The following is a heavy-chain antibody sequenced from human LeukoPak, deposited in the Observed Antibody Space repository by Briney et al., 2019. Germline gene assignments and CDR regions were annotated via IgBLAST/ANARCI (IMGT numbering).Heavy chain of an antibody. J-gene: IGHJ5*02. Sequence: GGSLRLSCAASGLTVNTNFMSWVRQAPGKGLVWVSVIYPSGSTHYGNAVKGRFTISRDNFKSAVFLEMSSVTDEDTAVYYCAREVFSGGWFQFDPWGQGTLVTVSS. CDR3: AREVFSGGWFQFDP. V-gene: IGHV3-53*01. D-gene: IGHD6-19*01. CDR1: GLTVNTNF. CDR2: IYPSGST.